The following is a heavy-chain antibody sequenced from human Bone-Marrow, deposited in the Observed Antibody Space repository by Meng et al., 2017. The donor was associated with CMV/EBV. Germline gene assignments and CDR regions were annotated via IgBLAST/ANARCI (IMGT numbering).Heavy chain of an antibody. CDR1: GYTFTSYG. D-gene: IGHD1-26*01. CDR2: ISAYNGNT. CDR3: ARGPRIDNVTPPPLYYYYGMDV. J-gene: IGHJ6*02. V-gene: IGHV1-18*01. Sequence: ASVKVSCKASGYTFTSYGISWVRQAPGQGLEWMGWISAYNGNTNYAQKLQGRVTMTTDTSTSTAYMELRSLRSDDTAVYYCARGPRIDNVTPPPLYYYYGMDVWGQGTTVTVSS.